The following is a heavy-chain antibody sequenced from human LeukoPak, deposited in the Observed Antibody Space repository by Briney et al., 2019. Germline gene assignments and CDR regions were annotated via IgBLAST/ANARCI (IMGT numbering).Heavy chain of an antibody. J-gene: IGHJ4*02. D-gene: IGHD5-18*01. CDR3: ARDLGFVEMATAPFDY. V-gene: IGHV1-69*04. Sequence: SVKVPCKASGGTFSSYAISWVRQAPGQGLEWMGRIIPILGIANYAQKFQGRVTITADKSTSTAYMELSSLRSEDTAVYYCARDLGFVEMATAPFDYWGQGTLVTVSS. CDR1: GGTFSSYA. CDR2: IIPILGIA.